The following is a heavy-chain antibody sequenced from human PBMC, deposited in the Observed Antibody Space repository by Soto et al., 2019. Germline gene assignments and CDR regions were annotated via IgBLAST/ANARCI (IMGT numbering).Heavy chain of an antibody. CDR3: AKDLQFVVVPAAMGLACDWFDP. CDR1: GFTFSSYA. J-gene: IGHJ5*02. V-gene: IGHV3-23*01. D-gene: IGHD2-2*01. CDR2: ISGSGGST. Sequence: EVQLLESGGGLVQPGGSLRLSCAASGFTFSSYAMSWVRQAPGKGLEWVSAISGSGGSTYYADSVKGRFTISRDNSKNTLYLQMNSLRAEVTAVYYCAKDLQFVVVPAAMGLACDWFDPWGQGTLVTVSS.